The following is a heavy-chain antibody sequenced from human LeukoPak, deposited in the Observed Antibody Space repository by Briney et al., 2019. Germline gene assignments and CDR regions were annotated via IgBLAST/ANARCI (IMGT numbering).Heavy chain of an antibody. CDR1: GGSFSGYY. CDR2: INHSGST. J-gene: IGHJ5*02. V-gene: IGHV4-34*01. CDR3: ASIVVVPAAGRGWFDP. Sequence: PSETLSLTCAVYGGSFSGYYWSWIRQPPGKGLEWIGEINHSGSTNYNPSLKSRVTISVDTSKNQFSLKLSSVTAADTAVYYCASIVVVPAAGRGWFDPWGQGTLVTVSS. D-gene: IGHD2-2*01.